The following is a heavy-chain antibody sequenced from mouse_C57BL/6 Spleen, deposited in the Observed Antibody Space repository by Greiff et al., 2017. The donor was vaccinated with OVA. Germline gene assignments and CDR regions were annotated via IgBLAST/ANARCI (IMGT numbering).Heavy chain of an antibody. CDR3: AHGSSYVPHYAMDY. Sequence: QVQLQQSGAELARPGASVKLSCKASGYTFTSYGISWVKQRTGQGLEWIGESYPRSGNTYYNEKFKGKATLTADKSSSTAYMELRSLTSEDSAVYFCAHGSSYVPHYAMDYWGQGTSVTVSS. D-gene: IGHD1-1*01. CDR1: GYTFTSYG. V-gene: IGHV1-81*01. J-gene: IGHJ4*01. CDR2: SYPRSGNT.